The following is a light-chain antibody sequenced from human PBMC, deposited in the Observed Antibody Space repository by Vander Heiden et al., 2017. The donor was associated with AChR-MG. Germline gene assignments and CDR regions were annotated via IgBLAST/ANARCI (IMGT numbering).Light chain of an antibody. Sequence: QSALTQPRSVSGSPGQSVTFSCTGTNNDVGGYGYVSWYQQYPGRVPKLVIYDVTKRPSGVPDRFSGSKSGNTASLTISGLQAEDEADYYCCSFAGSFPGVFGGGTRLTVL. CDR3: CSFAGSFPGV. CDR2: DVT. J-gene: IGLJ3*02. V-gene: IGLV2-11*01. CDR1: NNDVGGYGY.